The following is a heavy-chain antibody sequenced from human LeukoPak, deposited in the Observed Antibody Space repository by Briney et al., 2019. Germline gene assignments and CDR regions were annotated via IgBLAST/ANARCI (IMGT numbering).Heavy chain of an antibody. CDR2: INPNSGGT. CDR3: ARDQWLVGFDY. CDR1: GYTLTSYD. J-gene: IGHJ4*02. V-gene: IGHV1-2*02. D-gene: IGHD6-19*01. Sequence: ASVKVSCKASGYTLTSYDINWVRQAPGQGLEWMGWINPNSGGTNYAQKFQGRVTMTRDTSISTAYMELSRLRSDDTAVYYCARDQWLVGFDYWGQGTLVTVSS.